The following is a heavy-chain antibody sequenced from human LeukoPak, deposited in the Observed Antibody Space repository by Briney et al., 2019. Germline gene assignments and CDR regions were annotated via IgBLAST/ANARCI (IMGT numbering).Heavy chain of an antibody. Sequence: PSETLSLTCTVSGGSISSGSYYWSWIRQPAGKGLEWIGRIYTSGSTNYNPSLKSRVTMSVDTSKNQFSLKLSSVTAADTAVYYCARDLGGYFDYWGQGTLVTVSS. CDR2: IYTSGST. J-gene: IGHJ4*02. V-gene: IGHV4-61*02. CDR1: GGSISSGSYY. CDR3: ARDLGGYFDY.